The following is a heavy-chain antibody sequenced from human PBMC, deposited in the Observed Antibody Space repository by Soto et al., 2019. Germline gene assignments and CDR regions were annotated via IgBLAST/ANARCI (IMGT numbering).Heavy chain of an antibody. CDR2: IFYSGST. D-gene: IGHD2-21*02. Sequence: SETLSLTCTVSGGSVNSYYWSWIRQPPVNGMEWIGYIFYSGSTNSNPSLKSRVTMSLDMSKNHFSLKLTSVTAADTAVYYCARVRPEYCGGDCPNFDSWGQGTLVTVSS. CDR1: GGSVNSYY. J-gene: IGHJ4*02. CDR3: ARVRPEYCGGDCPNFDS. V-gene: IGHV4-59*02.